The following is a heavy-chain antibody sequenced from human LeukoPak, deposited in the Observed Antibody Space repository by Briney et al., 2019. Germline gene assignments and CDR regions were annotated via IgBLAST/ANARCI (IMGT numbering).Heavy chain of an antibody. J-gene: IGHJ6*02. V-gene: IGHV1-2*02. CDR1: GYTFNAYY. CDR2: VNPHNGAT. CDR3: AIDYHYFGMDV. Sequence: ASVRVSCKASGYTFNAYYVHWVRRAPGEGLEWMGWVNPHNGATSYSQKFQDRVTMTGDTSINTAYLELNRLGSDDSAIYYCAIDYHYFGMDVWGQGTTVTVSS.